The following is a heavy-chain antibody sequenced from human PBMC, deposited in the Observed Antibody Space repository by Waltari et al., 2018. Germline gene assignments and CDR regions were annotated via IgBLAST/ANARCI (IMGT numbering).Heavy chain of an antibody. Sequence: QVQLVQSGAEVKKPGASVKASCKASGYTFTGSYMHWVRQAPGQGLEWMVWINPNSGGTNYAQKFQGRVTMTRDTSISTAYMELGRLRSDDTAVYYCARDRSWPNWFDPWGQGTLVTVSS. CDR1: GYTFTGSY. CDR3: ARDRSWPNWFDP. D-gene: IGHD3-10*01. V-gene: IGHV1-2*02. CDR2: INPNSGGT. J-gene: IGHJ5*02.